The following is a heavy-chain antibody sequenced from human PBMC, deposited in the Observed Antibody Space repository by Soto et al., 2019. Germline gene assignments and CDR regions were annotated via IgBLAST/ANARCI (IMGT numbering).Heavy chain of an antibody. CDR2: IIPIFGTA. J-gene: IGHJ4*02. Sequence: QVQLVQSGAEVKKPGSSVKVSCKASGGTFSSYAISWVRQAPGQGLEWMGGIIPIFGTANYAQKFQGRVTITADESTNTAYMELSSLRSEDTAVYYCARKARDCGGDCSDDYWGQGTLVTVSS. CDR3: ARKARDCGGDCSDDY. D-gene: IGHD2-21*02. CDR1: GGTFSSYA. V-gene: IGHV1-69*12.